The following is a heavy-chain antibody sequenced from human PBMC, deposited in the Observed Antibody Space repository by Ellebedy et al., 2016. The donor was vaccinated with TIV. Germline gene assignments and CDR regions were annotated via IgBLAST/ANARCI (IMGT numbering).Heavy chain of an antibody. CDR2: IKEDGREK. Sequence: GESLKISCAASGFTLSDSWMRWVRQAPGKGLEWVANIKEDGREKYYVDSVKGRFTISRDNAKNSLYLQMNSLRADDSAVYYCAVRPLAPNYFDYWGRGTQVSVSS. D-gene: IGHD2-15*01. CDR1: GFTLSDSW. J-gene: IGHJ4*02. CDR3: AVRPLAPNYFDY. V-gene: IGHV3-7*01.